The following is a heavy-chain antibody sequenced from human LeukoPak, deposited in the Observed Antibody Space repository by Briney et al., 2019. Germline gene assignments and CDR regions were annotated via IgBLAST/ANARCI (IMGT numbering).Heavy chain of an antibody. V-gene: IGHV3-9*01. J-gene: IGHJ6*03. CDR1: GFTLDDYA. Sequence: GRSLRLSCAASGFTLDDYAMHWVRQAPGKGLEWVSGISWNSVNIGYADSVKGRFTISRDNAKNSLYLQMNSLRAEDTALYYCARGGFIGGYYYYYYMDVWGKGTTVTVSS. CDR2: ISWNSVNI. D-gene: IGHD3-10*01. CDR3: ARGGFIGGYYYYYYMDV.